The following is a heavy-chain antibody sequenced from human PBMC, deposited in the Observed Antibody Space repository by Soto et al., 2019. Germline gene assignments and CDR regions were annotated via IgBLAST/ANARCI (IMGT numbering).Heavy chain of an antibody. CDR1: GYTFTSYG. V-gene: IGHV1-3*01. D-gene: IGHD3-22*01. CDR2: INAGNGNT. J-gene: IGHJ4*02. CDR3: ARAAYYYESSGYYPGDY. Sequence: GASVKVSCKASGYTFTSYGISWVRQAPGQRHEWMGWINAGNGNTKVPQKLQGRVTFTRDTSASTVYMEVSSLRSEDTVVFFCARAAYYYESSGYYPGDYWGQGTLVTVSS.